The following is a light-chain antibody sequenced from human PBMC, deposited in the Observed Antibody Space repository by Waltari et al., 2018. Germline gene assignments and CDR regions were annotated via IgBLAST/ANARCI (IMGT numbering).Light chain of an antibody. J-gene: IGLJ1*01. V-gene: IGLV3-21*04. CDR1: NTKTKS. CDR2: YDS. Sequence: SYVLTQPPSVSVAPGKTARITCGGNNTKTKSVHWYQQKPGQAPILVISYDSDRPSGIPERFSGSNSGNTATLTISRVEAADEADYYCQVWDANNDPGVFGTGTEVTVL. CDR3: QVWDANNDPGV.